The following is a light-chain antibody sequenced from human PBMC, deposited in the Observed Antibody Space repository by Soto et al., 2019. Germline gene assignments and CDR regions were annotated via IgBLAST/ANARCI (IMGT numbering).Light chain of an antibody. Sequence: QSALTQPASVSGSPGQSITISCTGTSSDIGGFNYVSWYQQHPGTAPKLIIYEVNNRPSGISNRFSGSKSGNTASLTISGLQAEDEADYYCSSYTTTSTLGVFGGGTKVTVL. V-gene: IGLV2-14*01. CDR1: SSDIGGFNY. CDR2: EVN. CDR3: SSYTTTSTLGV. J-gene: IGLJ3*02.